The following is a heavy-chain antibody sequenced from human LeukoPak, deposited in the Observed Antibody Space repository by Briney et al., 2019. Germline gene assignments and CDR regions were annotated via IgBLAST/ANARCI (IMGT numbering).Heavy chain of an antibody. J-gene: IGHJ4*02. CDR3: ATTSSGWYSPFDY. CDR1: GFTFSSYA. CDR2: ISGSGGST. Sequence: PGGSLRLSCAASGFTFSSYAMSWVRQAPGKGLEWVSAISGSGGSTYYADSVKGRFTISRDNSKNTLYLQMNSLRAEDTTVYYCATTSSGWYSPFDYWGQGTLVTVSS. D-gene: IGHD6-19*01. V-gene: IGHV3-23*01.